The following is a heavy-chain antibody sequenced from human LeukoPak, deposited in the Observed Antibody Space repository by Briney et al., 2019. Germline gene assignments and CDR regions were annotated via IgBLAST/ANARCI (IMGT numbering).Heavy chain of an antibody. CDR1: AYISTSYG. CDR2: ISTYNGNT. Sequence: ASVLVFCKASAYISTSYGVSWVRQDPGQGRVWLGWISTYNGNTTYAQKLQGRVNMTTDTSTITAYRELRNQRSDDTAVNYCARGTFFDNWVQGTLVTVSS. V-gene: IGHV1-18*01. J-gene: IGHJ4*02. CDR3: ARGTFFDN.